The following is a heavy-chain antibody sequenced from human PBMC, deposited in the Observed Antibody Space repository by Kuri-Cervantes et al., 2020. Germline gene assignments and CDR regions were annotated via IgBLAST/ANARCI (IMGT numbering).Heavy chain of an antibody. CDR3: AREGGYGDYIRDYGMDV. V-gene: IGHV3-7*01. J-gene: IGHJ6*02. CDR2: IKQDGSEK. D-gene: IGHD4-17*01. Sequence: GESLKISCAASGFTFSSYWMSWVRQAPGKGLEWVANIKQDGSEKYYVDSVKGRFTISRDNAENSLYLQMNGLRAEDTAVYYCAREGGYGDYIRDYGMDVWGQGTTVTVSS. CDR1: GFTFSSYW.